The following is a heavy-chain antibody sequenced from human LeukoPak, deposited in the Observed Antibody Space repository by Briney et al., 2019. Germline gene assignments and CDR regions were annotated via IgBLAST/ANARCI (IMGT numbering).Heavy chain of an antibody. V-gene: IGHV4-59*01. D-gene: IGHD3-22*01. Sequence: SETLSLTCTVSGGSISSYYWSWIRQPPGKGLEWIGYIYYSGSTNYNPSLKSRVTISVDTSKNQFSPKLSSVTAADTAVYYCARVSSGSTEFDYWGQGTLVTVSS. J-gene: IGHJ4*02. CDR1: GGSISSYY. CDR2: IYYSGST. CDR3: ARVSSGSTEFDY.